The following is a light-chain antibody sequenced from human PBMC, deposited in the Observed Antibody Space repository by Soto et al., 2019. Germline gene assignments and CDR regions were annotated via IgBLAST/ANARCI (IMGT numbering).Light chain of an antibody. CDR2: DAS. J-gene: IGKJ1*01. V-gene: IGKV3-20*01. Sequence: ERVMTQSPVSLSVSPGERATRCYRASQSVSSTYLTWYRQRPGQAPRLLIYDASRRATGIPDRFSGSGSGTDFSLTISRLEPEDFAVYYCQHYDSARWTFGLGTKVDIK. CDR1: QSVSSTY. CDR3: QHYDSARWT.